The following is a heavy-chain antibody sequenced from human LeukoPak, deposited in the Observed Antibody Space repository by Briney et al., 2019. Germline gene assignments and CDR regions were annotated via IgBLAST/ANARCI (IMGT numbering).Heavy chain of an antibody. D-gene: IGHD2-21*01. J-gene: IGHJ5*02. Sequence: ASVQLSCKASGYPFTTYGFIWVRQAPGLGLEWMGWISANNGNTKYGQKFQGRVTMTTDTTTETAYMELSSLRFDDTAIYYCARTVGDRADPWGHESRVTFSS. CDR2: ISANNGNT. CDR3: ARTVGDRADP. CDR1: GYPFTTYG. V-gene: IGHV1-18*01.